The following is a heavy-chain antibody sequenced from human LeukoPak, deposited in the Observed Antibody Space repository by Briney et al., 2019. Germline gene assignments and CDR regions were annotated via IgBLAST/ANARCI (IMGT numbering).Heavy chain of an antibody. CDR1: IGSISSSKW. V-gene: IGHV4-4*02. J-gene: IGHJ4*02. CDR2: IYLYGTT. CDR3: ARVYGVRQHPVGY. D-gene: IGHD2/OR15-2a*01. Sequence: PSETLSLTCSVSIGSISSSKWWSWVRQSPVKGLEWIGEIYLYGTTNYNPSFKSRVTISVDTSKNQFSLKLSSVTAADTAVYYCARVYGVRQHPVGYWGQGTLVTVSS.